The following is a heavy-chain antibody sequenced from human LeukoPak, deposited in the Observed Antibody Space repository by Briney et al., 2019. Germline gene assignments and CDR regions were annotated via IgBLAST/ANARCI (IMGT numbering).Heavy chain of an antibody. J-gene: IGHJ5*02. CDR1: GFTFSSYW. V-gene: IGHV3-74*01. D-gene: IGHD2-2*01. CDR3: TVYCSSTSCYGLDP. Sequence: PGGSLRLSCAASGFTFSSYWMHWVRQAPGKGLVWVPRINSDGSSTSYADSVKGRFTISRDNAKNTLYLQMNSLRAEDTAVYYCTVYCSSTSCYGLDPWGQGTLVTVSS. CDR2: INSDGSST.